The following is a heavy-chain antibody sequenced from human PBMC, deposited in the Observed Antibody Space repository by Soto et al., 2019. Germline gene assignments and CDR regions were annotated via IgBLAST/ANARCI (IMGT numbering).Heavy chain of an antibody. CDR3: ARAYLGRLPRRADYYYAMDV. CDR2: IGAARDP. Sequence: EVQLVESGGGSVQPGESLRLSCAASGFSFRDYDMHWVRQRKGKGLEWVSAIGAARDPYYVGSVKGRFSVSRDNAQNSLFLQMNNLRVDDTAVYFCARAYLGRLPRRADYYYAMDVWGRGTTVTVSS. D-gene: IGHD1-26*01. J-gene: IGHJ6*02. CDR1: GFSFRDYD. V-gene: IGHV3-13*05.